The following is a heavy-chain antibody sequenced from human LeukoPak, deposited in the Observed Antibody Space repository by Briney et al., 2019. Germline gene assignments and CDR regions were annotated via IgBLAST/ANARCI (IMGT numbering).Heavy chain of an antibody. J-gene: IGHJ4*02. D-gene: IGHD3-10*01. CDR2: ISGSGGST. V-gene: IGHV3-23*01. Sequence: GGSLRLSCAASGFTFSSYGMHWVRQAPGKGLEWVSAISGSGGSTYYADSVKGRFTISRDNSKNTLYLQMNSLRAEDTAVYYCAKGSIKGFGELLLYFDYWGQGTLVTVSS. CDR1: GFTFSSYG. CDR3: AKGSIKGFGELLLYFDY.